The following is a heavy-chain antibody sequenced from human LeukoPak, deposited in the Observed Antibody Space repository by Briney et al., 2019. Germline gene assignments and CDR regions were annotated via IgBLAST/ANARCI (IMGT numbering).Heavy chain of an antibody. Sequence: QPGGSLRLSCAASGFPVSSNYMSWVRQAPGKGLEWVSVIYRDDTTYYADSVKGRFTIFRDNSKNTLYLQMNSLRDDDTAVYYCARKGYDFWSGYHKDYYFDYWGQGTLVTVSS. V-gene: IGHV3-53*01. J-gene: IGHJ4*02. CDR3: ARKGYDFWSGYHKDYYFDY. CDR1: GFPVSSNY. CDR2: IYRDDTT. D-gene: IGHD3-3*01.